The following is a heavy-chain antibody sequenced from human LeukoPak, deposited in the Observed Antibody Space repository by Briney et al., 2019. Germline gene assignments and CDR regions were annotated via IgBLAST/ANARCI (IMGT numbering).Heavy chain of an antibody. Sequence: SETLSLTCTVSGGSISSYYWSWIRQPAGKGLEWIGRVYTSGTIYYNPFLKSRVTMSVDTSRSQVSLRLSSVTAADTAVYYCARGHDMVNQYYYGMDVWGHGTAVTVSS. V-gene: IGHV4-4*07. D-gene: IGHD2-15*01. CDR1: GGSISSYY. CDR2: VYTSGTI. J-gene: IGHJ6*02. CDR3: ARGHDMVNQYYYGMDV.